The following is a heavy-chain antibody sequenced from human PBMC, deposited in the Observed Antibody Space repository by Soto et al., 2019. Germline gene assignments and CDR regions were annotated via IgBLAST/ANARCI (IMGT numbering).Heavy chain of an antibody. J-gene: IGHJ6*02. Sequence: ASVKVSCKVSGHSFTGHYMHWVRQAPGQGLEWMGWINPNSGDTNYARKFQGRVTMTRDTSIKTVYMELSSPRSDDTAVYYCARALIGFLDWLPDNYYYGMDVWGQGTTVTVSS. CDR1: GHSFTGHY. D-gene: IGHD3-3*02. CDR3: ARALIGFLDWLPDNYYYGMDV. CDR2: INPNSGDT. V-gene: IGHV1-2*02.